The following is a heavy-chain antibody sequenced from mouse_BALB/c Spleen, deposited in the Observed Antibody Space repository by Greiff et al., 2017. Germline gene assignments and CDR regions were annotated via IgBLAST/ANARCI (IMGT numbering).Heavy chain of an antibody. CDR3: ARGGGSTMIAY. J-gene: IGHJ3*01. D-gene: IGHD2-4*01. CDR1: GYSFTGYY. V-gene: IGHV1-31*01. Sequence: VQLKQSGPELVKPGASVKISCKASGYSFTGYYMHWVKQSHVKSLEWIGRINPYNGATSYNQNFKDKASLTVDKSSSTAYMELHSLTSEDSAVYYCARGGGSTMIAYWGQGTLVTVSA. CDR2: INPYNGAT.